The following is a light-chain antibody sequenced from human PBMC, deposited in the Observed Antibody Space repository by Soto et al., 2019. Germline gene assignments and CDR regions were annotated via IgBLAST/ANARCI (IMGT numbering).Light chain of an antibody. CDR1: QSINGNF. J-gene: IGKJ1*01. CDR2: AAS. Sequence: EVVLTQSPGTLSLSPGERATLSCRASQSINGNFLVWYQQKLGQAPRLLIFAASSRATGIPDRFSGSGSGTDFTLTISRLDPEDFAVYYCQQYGSSSWTFGQGTKVDIK. V-gene: IGKV3-20*01. CDR3: QQYGSSSWT.